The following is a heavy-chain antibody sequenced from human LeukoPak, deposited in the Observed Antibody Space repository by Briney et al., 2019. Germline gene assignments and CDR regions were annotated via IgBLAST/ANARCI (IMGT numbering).Heavy chain of an antibody. CDR1: GASISSYC. V-gene: IGHV4-59*12. Sequence: SETLSLTCAVSGASISSYCWSWIRQPPGKGLEWLGYNYYSGGTNYNPSLKSRLTISLDTSNNQFSLRLSSVTAADTAVYFCARDHYRKDTSITTSAFDIWGQGMMVTVSS. D-gene: IGHD1-20*01. CDR3: ARDHYRKDTSITTSAFDI. CDR2: NYYSGGT. J-gene: IGHJ3*02.